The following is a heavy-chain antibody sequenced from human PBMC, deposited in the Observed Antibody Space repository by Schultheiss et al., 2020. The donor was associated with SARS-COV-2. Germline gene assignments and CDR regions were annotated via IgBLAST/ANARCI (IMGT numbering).Heavy chain of an antibody. Sequence: GGSLRLSCAASGFTFSDYYMSWIRQAPGKGLEWVSYISSSGSTIYYADSVKGRFTISRDNAKNSLYLQMNSLRAEDTAVYYCARYRQVTIFGVVIIGPLDYWGQGTLVTVSS. J-gene: IGHJ4*02. CDR2: ISSSGSTI. D-gene: IGHD3-3*01. CDR3: ARYRQVTIFGVVIIGPLDY. CDR1: GFTFSDYY. V-gene: IGHV3-11*01.